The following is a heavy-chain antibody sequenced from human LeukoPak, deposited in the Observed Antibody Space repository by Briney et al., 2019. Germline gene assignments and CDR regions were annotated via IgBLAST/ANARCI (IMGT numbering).Heavy chain of an antibody. J-gene: IGHJ4*02. D-gene: IGHD2-21*01. CDR2: ISDSGNT. V-gene: IGHV3-23*01. Sequence: DPGGSLRLSCAASGFTLSNYGLSWVRQAPGKGLEWVSAISDSGNTYHADSVKGRFTISRDSSKNTLFLQMNRLRPEDAAVYYCAKAPVTTCRGAYCYPFDYWGQGTLVTVSS. CDR1: GFTLSNYG. CDR3: AKAPVTTCRGAYCYPFDY.